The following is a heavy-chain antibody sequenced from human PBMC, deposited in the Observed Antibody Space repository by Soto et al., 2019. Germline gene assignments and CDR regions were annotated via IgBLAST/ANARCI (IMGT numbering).Heavy chain of an antibody. J-gene: IGHJ4*02. CDR3: ATDYGSGSYYPDY. V-gene: IGHV4-31*03. CDR2: IYFGGNT. CDR1: GGSISSGAYY. D-gene: IGHD3-10*01. Sequence: VQLQESGPGLVKPSQTLSLTCTVSGGSISSGAYYWSWIRQQPGKGLEWIGYIYFGGNTYYSPSLKGRATISVDTSKNQFSLKLSSVTAADTAVYFCATDYGSGSYYPDYWGQGTLVTVSS.